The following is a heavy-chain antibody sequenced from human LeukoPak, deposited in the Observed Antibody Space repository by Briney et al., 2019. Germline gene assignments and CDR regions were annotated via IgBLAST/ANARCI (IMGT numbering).Heavy chain of an antibody. V-gene: IGHV3-7*03. CDR3: AKAALAGTGFDY. J-gene: IGHJ4*02. CDR2: IKQDGSEK. D-gene: IGHD6-19*01. CDR1: GFTFSSYW. Sequence: GGSLRLSCAASGFTFSSYWMSWVRQAPGKGLEWVANIKQDGSEKYYVDSVKGRFTISRDNAKNSLYLQMNSLRAEDMALYYCAKAALAGTGFDYWGQGTLVTVSS.